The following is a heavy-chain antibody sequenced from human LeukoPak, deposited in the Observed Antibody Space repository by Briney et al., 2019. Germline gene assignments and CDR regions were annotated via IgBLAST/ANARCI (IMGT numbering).Heavy chain of an antibody. J-gene: IGHJ4*02. Sequence: GGSLRLSCAASGFTFSNYEMNWVRQAPGKGLEWVSYISSSGSINYSAGAVRGRFTISRDNAKNSLYLQMNSLRAEDTATYYCSAQYSSSSVVDYWGQGTLVTVSS. V-gene: IGHV3-48*03. CDR1: GFTFSNYE. D-gene: IGHD6-6*01. CDR2: ISSSGSIN. CDR3: SAQYSSSSVVDY.